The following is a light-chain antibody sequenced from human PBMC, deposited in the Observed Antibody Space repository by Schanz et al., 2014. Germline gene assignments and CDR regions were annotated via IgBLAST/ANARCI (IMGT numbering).Light chain of an antibody. CDR1: QSVGSN. V-gene: IGKV3-15*01. J-gene: IGKJ2*01. Sequence: EVVMTQSPATLSVSPGERATLSCRASQSVGSNLAWYQQKPGQAPRLLIYGASTRATGIPARFSGSGSGTDFTLTISRLEPEDFAVYYCQQYGSSPQTFGQGTKLEIK. CDR3: QQYGSSPQT. CDR2: GAS.